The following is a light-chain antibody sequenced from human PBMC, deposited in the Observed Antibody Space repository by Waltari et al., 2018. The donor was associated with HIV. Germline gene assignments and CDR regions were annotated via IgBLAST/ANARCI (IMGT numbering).Light chain of an antibody. CDR3: QSYDSSMSLYV. Sequence: QSVLTQPPSVSGAPGQRVTISCTGSSSNIGAGYDVHWYQQLPGTAPKLLIYGNSKRPAGVPDRFSGSKSGTSASLAITGLQAEDEADYYCQSYDSSMSLYVVGTGTKVTVL. V-gene: IGLV1-40*01. CDR1: SSNIGAGYD. CDR2: GNS. J-gene: IGLJ1*01.